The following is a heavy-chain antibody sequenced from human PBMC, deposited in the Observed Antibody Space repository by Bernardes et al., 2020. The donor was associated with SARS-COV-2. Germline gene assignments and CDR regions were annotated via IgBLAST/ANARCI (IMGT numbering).Heavy chain of an antibody. CDR3: AKDDDRPLFGAPGFDS. CDR1: GFTFTKYD. Sequence: GGSLRLSCAASGFTFTKYDISWVRQAPGKGLEWVSGISGSGNTTYYADSVKGRFTISRDNSKNTLFLQMDSLRAEDTAVYYCAKDDDRPLFGAPGFDSWGQGTLVTVSS. CDR2: ISGSGNTT. J-gene: IGHJ4*02. D-gene: IGHD3-3*01. V-gene: IGHV3-23*01.